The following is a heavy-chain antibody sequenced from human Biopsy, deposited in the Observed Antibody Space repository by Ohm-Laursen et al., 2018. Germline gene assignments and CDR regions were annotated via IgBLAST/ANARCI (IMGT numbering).Heavy chain of an antibody. J-gene: IGHJ6*02. D-gene: IGHD5/OR15-5a*01. CDR1: GFMFSNYW. V-gene: IGHV3-7*01. Sequence: SLRLSCAASGFMFSNYWMSWVRQAPGKGLEWVANIKQDGGEKYFVDSVKGRLTISRDNAKNSLYLQMNSLRAEDTAVYYCAKDLSVYYYYGIDVWGQGTTVTVSS. CDR2: IKQDGGEK. CDR3: AKDLSVYYYYGIDV.